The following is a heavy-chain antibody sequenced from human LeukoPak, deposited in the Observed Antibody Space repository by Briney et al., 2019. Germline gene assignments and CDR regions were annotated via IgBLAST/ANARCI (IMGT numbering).Heavy chain of an antibody. J-gene: IGHJ1*01. D-gene: IGHD6-19*01. CDR2: IYYSGST. V-gene: IGHV4-59*08. CDR3: ARQSIAVAGTAYFQH. CDR1: GGSISSYY. Sequence: SGTLSLTCTVSGGSISSYYWSWIRQPPGKGLEWIGYIYYSGSTNYNPSLKSRVTISVDTSKNQFSLKLSSVTAADTAVYYCARQSIAVAGTAYFQHWGQGTLVTVSS.